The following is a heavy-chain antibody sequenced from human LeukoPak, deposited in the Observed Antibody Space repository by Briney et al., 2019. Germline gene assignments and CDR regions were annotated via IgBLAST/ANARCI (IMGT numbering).Heavy chain of an antibody. V-gene: IGHV3-7*01. Sequence: PGGSLRLSCAASGFTFSSYWMSWVPQAPGKGLEWVANIKQDGSEKYYVDPVKGRFTISRDNAKNSLYLQMNSLRAEDTAVYYCATGPGYSSSWWGQGTLVTVSS. D-gene: IGHD6-13*01. CDR1: GFTFSSYW. CDR3: ATGPGYSSSW. CDR2: IKQDGSEK. J-gene: IGHJ4*02.